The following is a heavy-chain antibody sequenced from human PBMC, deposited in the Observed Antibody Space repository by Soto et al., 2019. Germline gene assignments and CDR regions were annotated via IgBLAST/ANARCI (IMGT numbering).Heavy chain of an antibody. CDR1: GFTFSSYS. CDR3: ARSPYYDSSGYEIRGYYYGMDV. D-gene: IGHD3-22*01. J-gene: IGHJ6*02. V-gene: IGHV3-48*02. CDR2: ISSSSSTI. Sequence: EVQLVESGGGLVQPGGSLRLSCAASGFTFSSYSMNWVRQAPGKGLEWVSYISSSSSTIYYADSVKGRFTISRDNAKNSLYLQMNSLRDEDTAVYYCARSPYYDSSGYEIRGYYYGMDVWGQGTTVTVSS.